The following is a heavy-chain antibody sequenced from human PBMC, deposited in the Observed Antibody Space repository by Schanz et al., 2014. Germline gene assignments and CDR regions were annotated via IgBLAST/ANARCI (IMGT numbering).Heavy chain of an antibody. CDR3: AREVGGSFGQHY. CDR1: GFTFSSYT. J-gene: IGHJ4*02. D-gene: IGHD1-26*01. Sequence: VQLVESGGGSVKPGGSLRLSCAASGFTFSSYTMKWVRQAPGKGLEWVSSISSTSTYLYYADSVKGRFTISRDSARNLMYLHLNSLRAEDTAVYYCAREVGGSFGQHYWGQGALVTVSS. V-gene: IGHV3-21*01. CDR2: ISSTSTYL.